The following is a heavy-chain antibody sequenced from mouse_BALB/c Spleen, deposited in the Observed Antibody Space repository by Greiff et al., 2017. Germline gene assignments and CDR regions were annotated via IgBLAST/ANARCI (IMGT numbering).Heavy chain of an antibody. CDR2: INPDSSTI. Sequence: VQLKESGGGLVQPGGSLKLSCAASGFDFSRYWMSWVRQAPGKGLEWIGEINPDSSTINYTPSLKDKFIISRDNAKNTLYLQMSKVRSEDTALYYCARPEDYDYAWFAYWGQGTLVTVSA. CDR1: GFDFSRYW. J-gene: IGHJ3*01. CDR3: ARPEDYDYAWFAY. D-gene: IGHD2-4*01. V-gene: IGHV4-1*02.